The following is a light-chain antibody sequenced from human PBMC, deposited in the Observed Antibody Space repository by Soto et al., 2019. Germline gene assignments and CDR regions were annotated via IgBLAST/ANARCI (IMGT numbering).Light chain of an antibody. CDR1: QSIGSY. V-gene: IGKV1-39*01. CDR2: AAS. Sequence: DIQMTQSQSSLSASVGDRVPIPCRASQSIGSYLNWYQQKPGKAPKLLISAASSLQSGVPSRFGGSGSGTDFTLTISSLQPEDFAAYYCQQTYSAPPHTFGGGTKVEIK. CDR3: QQTYSAPPHT. J-gene: IGKJ4*01.